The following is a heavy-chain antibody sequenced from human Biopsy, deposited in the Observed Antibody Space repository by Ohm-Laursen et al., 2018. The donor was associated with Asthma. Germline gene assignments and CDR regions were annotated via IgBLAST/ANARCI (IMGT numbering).Heavy chain of an antibody. J-gene: IGHJ6*02. CDR1: SGSGGYMRSGNYY. CDR3: VRGSSSWHHGPFHYYYGLDV. CDR2: IYYSGTT. Sequence: SDTLSLTCSLSSGSGGYMRSGNYYWGWIRQPPGKGLEWIGSIYYSGTTYYNPPLESRVTVSADTSKNQFSLKLTSVTAADTAVYYCVRGSSSWHHGPFHYYYGLDVWGQGTTVTVSS. V-gene: IGHV4-39*01. D-gene: IGHD6-13*01.